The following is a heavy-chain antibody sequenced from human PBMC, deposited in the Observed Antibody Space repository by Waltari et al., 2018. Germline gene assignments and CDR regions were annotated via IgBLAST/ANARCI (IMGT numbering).Heavy chain of an antibody. CDR1: GDSISGNYW. V-gene: IGHV4-4*02. CDR2: VHHSGKT. Sequence: QVQLQESGQGLVKPSGTLSLTCAVSGDSISGNYWWSWVRQSPEKGLEWIGQVHHSGKTHYNPPLQSRVTSSLDKPKDQFPPNRNSVTAADTAVYYCAGDRAIGLFFDYWGRGTLVTVAS. J-gene: IGHJ4*02. D-gene: IGHD2-2*01. CDR3: AGDRAIGLFFDY.